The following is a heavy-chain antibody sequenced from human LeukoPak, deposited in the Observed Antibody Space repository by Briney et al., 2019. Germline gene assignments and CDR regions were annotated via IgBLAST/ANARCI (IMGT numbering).Heavy chain of an antibody. CDR1: GFTVSDNY. J-gene: IGHJ4*02. D-gene: IGHD2/OR15-2a*01. V-gene: IGHV3-66*01. CDR3: ARVGWFLGLNDY. CDR2: IYSGGST. Sequence: PGGSLRLSCAASGFTVSDNYMSWVRQAPGRGLEWVSVIYSGGSTNHVDSVRGRFTISRDNSKNSLYLQMNSLRAEDTAVYYCARVGWFLGLNDYWGQGTLVTVSS.